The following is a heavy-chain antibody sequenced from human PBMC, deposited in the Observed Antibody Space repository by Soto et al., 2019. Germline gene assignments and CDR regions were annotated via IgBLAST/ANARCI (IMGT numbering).Heavy chain of an antibody. CDR3: AGGIVVVTPYY. CDR2: IYYSGST. CDR1: GGSVSSGSYY. V-gene: IGHV4-61*01. J-gene: IGHJ4*02. Sequence: QVQLQESGPGLVKPSETLSLTCTVSGGSVSSGSYYWSWIRQPPGKGLEWIGYIYYSGSTNYNPSLKSRVTISVDTSKNQFSLKLSSVTAADTAVYYCAGGIVVVTPYYWGQGTLVTVSS. D-gene: IGHD2-21*02.